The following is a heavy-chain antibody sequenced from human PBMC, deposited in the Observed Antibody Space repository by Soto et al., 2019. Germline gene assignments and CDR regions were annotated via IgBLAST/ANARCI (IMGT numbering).Heavy chain of an antibody. CDR3: NGYGF. CDR2: IYSGGST. CDR1: GFSVTANY. D-gene: IGHD5-12*01. V-gene: IGHV3-53*01. Sequence: EVLVVESGGGLIQPGGSLRLSCEVSGFSVTANYMSWVRQAPGKGLEWVSVIYSGGSTYYIDSVKGRFSISRDISKNTLYLQMNSLRADDTAVYYCNGYGFWGQGTLVSVSS. J-gene: IGHJ4*02.